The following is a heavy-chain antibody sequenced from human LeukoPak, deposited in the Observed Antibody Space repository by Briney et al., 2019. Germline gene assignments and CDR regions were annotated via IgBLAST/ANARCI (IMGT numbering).Heavy chain of an antibody. J-gene: IGHJ6*02. CDR3: AREPGIAAAGIYYYYYSMDV. CDR2: IIPILGIA. Sequence: SVKVFCKASGGTFISYAISWVRQAPGQGLEWMGRIIPILGIANYAQKFQGRVTITADKSTSTAYMELSSLRSEDTAVYYCAREPGIAAAGIYYYYYSMDVWGQGTTVTVSS. V-gene: IGHV1-69*04. D-gene: IGHD6-13*01. CDR1: GGTFISYA.